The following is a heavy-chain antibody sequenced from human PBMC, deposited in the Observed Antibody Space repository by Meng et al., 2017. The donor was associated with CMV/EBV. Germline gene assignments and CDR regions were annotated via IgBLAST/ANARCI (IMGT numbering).Heavy chain of an antibody. D-gene: IGHD5-24*01. V-gene: IGHV3-21*01. CDR2: ISSSSTYI. CDR1: GFIFSSYT. Sequence: GESLKISCAASGFIFSSYTMNWVRQAPGRGLEWVSSISSSSTYIYYADSVKVRFTISRDNAKSSLHLQMNSLRAEDTAVYYCARDSTDGYNYDYWGQGTLVTVSS. CDR3: ARDSTDGYNYDY. J-gene: IGHJ4*02.